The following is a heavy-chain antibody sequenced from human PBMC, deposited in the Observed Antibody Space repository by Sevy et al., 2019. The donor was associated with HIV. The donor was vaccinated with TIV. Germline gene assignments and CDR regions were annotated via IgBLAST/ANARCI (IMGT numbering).Heavy chain of an antibody. J-gene: IGHJ4*02. D-gene: IGHD3-9*01. V-gene: IGHV2-5*02. CDR1: GFSFSTSGVG. CDR3: AHRRSKGITITEFDY. Sequence: SGPTLVNPTQTITLTCTFSGFSFSTSGVGVGWIRQPPGKALEWLALIYWDDDKRYSPSLKSRLTITKDTSKDQVVLKMANMDPVDTGTYYCAHRRSKGITITEFDYWGQGTLVTVSS. CDR2: IYWDDDK.